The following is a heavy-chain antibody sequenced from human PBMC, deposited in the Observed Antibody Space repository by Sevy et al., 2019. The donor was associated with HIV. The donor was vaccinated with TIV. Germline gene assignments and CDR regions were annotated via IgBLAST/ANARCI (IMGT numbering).Heavy chain of an antibody. Sequence: GGSLRLSCAASGSTFISYVMTWVRQAPGKGLEWVSTISARGGSTDYADSVKGRFIISRDNSKNTVDLQMNSLRAGDTAVYYCAKEDSGGYLYWGQGTLVTVSS. D-gene: IGHD3-22*01. V-gene: IGHV3-23*01. CDR3: AKEDSGGYLY. CDR2: ISARGGST. J-gene: IGHJ4*02. CDR1: GSTFISYV.